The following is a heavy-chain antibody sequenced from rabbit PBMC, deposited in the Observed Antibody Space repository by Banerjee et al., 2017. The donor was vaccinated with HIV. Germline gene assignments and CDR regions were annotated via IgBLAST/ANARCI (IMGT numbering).Heavy chain of an antibody. D-gene: IGHD1-1*01. CDR1: GFDFSSNA. J-gene: IGHJ4*01. CDR3: ARDSSARYLVFSL. CDR2: IYAGSSGST. V-gene: IGHV1S40*01. Sequence: QSLEESGGDLVKPEGSLTLTCKASGFDFSSNAMCWVRQAPGKGLEWIGTIYAGSSGSTWYASWVNGRFTISKTSSTTVTLQMTSLTAADTATYFCARDSSARYLVFSLWGQGTLVTVS.